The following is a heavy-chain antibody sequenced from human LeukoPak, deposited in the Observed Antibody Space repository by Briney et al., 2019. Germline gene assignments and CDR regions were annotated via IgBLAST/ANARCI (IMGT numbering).Heavy chain of an antibody. D-gene: IGHD2-21*02. CDR3: ARAACGGDCYQDY. Sequence: SETLSLTCTVSGGSIRSGSYYWSWIRQPAGKGLEWIGRIYTSGSTNYNPSLKSRVTISVDTSKNQFSLKLSSVTAADTAVYYCARAACGGDCYQDYWGQGTLVTVSS. CDR1: GGSIRSGSYY. J-gene: IGHJ4*02. V-gene: IGHV4-61*02. CDR2: IYTSGST.